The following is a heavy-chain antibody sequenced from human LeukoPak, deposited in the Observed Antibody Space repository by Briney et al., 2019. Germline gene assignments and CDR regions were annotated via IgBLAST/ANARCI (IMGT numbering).Heavy chain of an antibody. Sequence: SETLSLTCTVSGGSISSYYWSWIRQPAGKGLEWIGRIYTSGSTNYNPSLKSRVTMSVDTSKNQFSLKLSSVTAADTAVYYCARDRNETIFGVDNYYFDYWGQGTLVTVSS. CDR3: ARDRNETIFGVDNYYFDY. V-gene: IGHV4-4*07. D-gene: IGHD3-3*01. J-gene: IGHJ4*02. CDR2: IYTSGST. CDR1: GGSISSYY.